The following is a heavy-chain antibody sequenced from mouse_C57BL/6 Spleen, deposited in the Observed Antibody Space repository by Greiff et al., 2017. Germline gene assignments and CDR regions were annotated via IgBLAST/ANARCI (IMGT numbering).Heavy chain of an antibody. J-gene: IGHJ2*02. CDR3: TTYGKRDLDY. D-gene: IGHD1-1*01. Sequence: VQLKQPGAELVRPGASVKMSCTASGFNFKDDYMHWVKQRPEQGLEWIGWIDPENGDTEYAPKFKGKATITADTSSNTAYLQLSSLTSEDTAVYYGTTYGKRDLDYWGQGTSLTVSS. CDR1: GFNFKDDY. CDR2: IDPENGDT. V-gene: IGHV14-4*01.